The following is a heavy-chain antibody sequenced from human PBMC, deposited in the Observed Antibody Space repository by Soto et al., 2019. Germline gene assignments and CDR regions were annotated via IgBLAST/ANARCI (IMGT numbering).Heavy chain of an antibody. CDR3: ARGPLLWGDV. J-gene: IGHJ6*02. CDR2: INAGNGNT. V-gene: IGHV1-3*01. CDR1: GYTFSNYA. Sequence: GASVKVSCKASGYTFSNYAIHWVRQAPGQRLEWMGWINAGNGNTKSSQKFQGRVTITRDTSASTAYMELSSLRSEDTAVYYCARGPLLWGDVWGQGTTVTVSS. D-gene: IGHD3-10*01.